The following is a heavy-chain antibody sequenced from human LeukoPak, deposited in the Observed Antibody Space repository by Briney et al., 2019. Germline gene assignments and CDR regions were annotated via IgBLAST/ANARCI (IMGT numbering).Heavy chain of an antibody. CDR1: GFTFSNYW. Sequence: GGSLRLSCAASGFTFSNYWMSWVRQAPGRGLEWVANIKQDGGEVYYVDSVKGRFTISRDNAKNSLYLQMNSLRAEDTAVYYCARDKVVGASHFDYWGQGTLVTVSS. CDR3: ARDKVVGASHFDY. J-gene: IGHJ4*02. V-gene: IGHV3-7*01. CDR2: IKQDGGEV. D-gene: IGHD1-26*01.